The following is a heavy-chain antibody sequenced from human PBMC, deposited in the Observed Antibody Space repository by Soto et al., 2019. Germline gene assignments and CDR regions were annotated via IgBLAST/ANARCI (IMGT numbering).Heavy chain of an antibody. J-gene: IGHJ4*02. CDR2: IGSSGRTI. V-gene: IGHV3-11*01. D-gene: IGHD3-16*01. CDR3: ASGGSLAPEY. CDR1: GFNFSDYY. Sequence: QVQLVESGGGLVKPGESLRLSCAASGFNFSDYYMTWIRQAPGKGLGWVSSIGSSGRTIYYADSVKGRFTISRDNAKKSVILQMSSLSVEDTAVYYCASGGSLAPEYWGQGTLVTVSS.